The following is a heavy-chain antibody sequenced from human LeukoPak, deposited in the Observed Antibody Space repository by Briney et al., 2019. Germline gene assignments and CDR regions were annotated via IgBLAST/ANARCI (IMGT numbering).Heavy chain of an antibody. D-gene: IGHD3-10*01. J-gene: IGHJ3*02. CDR3: AKDLQWFGPQSAFDI. Sequence: GGSLRLSCAASGFTFSSYAMSCVRQAPGKGLEWVSAISGSVGSTYYADSVKGRFTISRDNSKNTLYLQMNSLRAEDTAVYYCAKDLQWFGPQSAFDIWGQGTMVTVSS. CDR1: GFTFSSYA. CDR2: ISGSVGST. V-gene: IGHV3-23*01.